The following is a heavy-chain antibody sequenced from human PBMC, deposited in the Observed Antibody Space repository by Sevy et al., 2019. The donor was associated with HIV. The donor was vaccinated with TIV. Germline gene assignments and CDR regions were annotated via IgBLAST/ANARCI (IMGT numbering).Heavy chain of an antibody. Sequence: GGSLRLSCAASGFTFSSYTIHWVRQAPGKGLEWVAVVSFDGSKKHYEDSVKGRFTISRDNSKNTRYLQMNSLRAEDTAGYYCSRLVYSNYAFDYWGQGTLVTVSS. D-gene: IGHD4-4*01. J-gene: IGHJ4*02. CDR1: GFTFSSYT. V-gene: IGHV3-30-3*01. CDR3: SRLVYSNYAFDY. CDR2: VSFDGSKK.